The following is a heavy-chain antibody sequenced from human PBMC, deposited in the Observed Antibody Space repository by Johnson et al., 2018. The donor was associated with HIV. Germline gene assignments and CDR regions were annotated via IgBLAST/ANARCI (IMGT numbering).Heavy chain of an antibody. CDR2: IYSGGST. CDR1: GFTVSSNY. D-gene: IGHD6-13*01. CDR3: ARDGESQQLPLGDALDI. Sequence: VQLVESGGGLVQPGGSLRLSCAASGFTVSSNYMSWVRQAPGKGLEWVSVIYSGGSTYYADSVKGRFTISRDNSKNTLYLQMNSLRAEDTAVYYCARDGESQQLPLGDALDIWGQGTMVTVSS. J-gene: IGHJ3*02. V-gene: IGHV3-66*01.